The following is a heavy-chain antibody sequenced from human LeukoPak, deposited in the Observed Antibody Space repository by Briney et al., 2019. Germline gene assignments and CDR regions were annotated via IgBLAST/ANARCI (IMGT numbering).Heavy chain of an antibody. CDR3: AKDGERFLEWSPPLGY. J-gene: IGHJ4*02. V-gene: IGHV3-30*18. CDR1: GFTFSSYG. D-gene: IGHD3-3*01. CDR2: ISYDGSNK. Sequence: PGRSLRLSCAASGFTFSSYGMHWVRQAPGKGLEWVAVISYDGSNKYYADSVKGRFTISRDNSKNMLYLETNSLRAEDTAVYYCAKDGERFLEWSPPLGYWGQGTLVTVSS.